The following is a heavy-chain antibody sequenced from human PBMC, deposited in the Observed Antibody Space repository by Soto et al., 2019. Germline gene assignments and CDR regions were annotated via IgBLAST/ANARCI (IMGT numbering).Heavy chain of an antibody. CDR3: ARVWRSMVRGVIRKGHQSFFDY. CDR1: GYSMSSGYY. CDR2: IYHSGSS. J-gene: IGHJ4*02. D-gene: IGHD3-10*01. Sequence: SETTSLTGDVSGYSMSSGYYRGWIRQPPGKGLEWIGSIYHSGSSYYNPSLKSRVTISVDSSKNQFSLKLSSVTAAGASVYYCARVWRSMVRGVIRKGHQSFFDYWGQGTLVTVSS. V-gene: IGHV4-38-2*01.